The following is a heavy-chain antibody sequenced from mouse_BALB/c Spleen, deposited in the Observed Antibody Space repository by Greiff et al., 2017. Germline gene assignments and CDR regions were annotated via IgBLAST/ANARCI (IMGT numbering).Heavy chain of an antibody. CDR3: ARQGTGEYFDY. CDR2: ISSGGSYT. J-gene: IGHJ2*01. D-gene: IGHD3-3*01. Sequence: EVQLVESGGDLVKPGGSLKLSCAASGFTFSSYGMSWVRQTPDKRLEWVATISSGGSYTYYPDSVKGRFTISRDNAKNTLYLQMSSLKSEDTAMYYCARQGTGEYFDYWGQGTTLTVSS. CDR1: GFTFSSYG. V-gene: IGHV5-6*01.